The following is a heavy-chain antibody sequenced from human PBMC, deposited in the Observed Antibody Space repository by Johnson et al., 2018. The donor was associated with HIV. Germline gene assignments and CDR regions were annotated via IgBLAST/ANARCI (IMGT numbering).Heavy chain of an antibody. J-gene: IGHJ3*02. V-gene: IGHV3-43*01. D-gene: IGHD3-22*01. CDR3: AKDLQDYYDSSGHDAFDI. Sequence: VQLVESGGAVVQPGGSLRLSCAASGFNFDDYTMHWVRQVPGKGLEWVSLISWDGDKTYYADSVKGRFTISRDNSKNTLYLQMNSLRAEDTAVYYCAKDLQDYYDSSGHDAFDIWGQGTMVTVSS. CDR1: GFNFDDYT. CDR2: ISWDGDKT.